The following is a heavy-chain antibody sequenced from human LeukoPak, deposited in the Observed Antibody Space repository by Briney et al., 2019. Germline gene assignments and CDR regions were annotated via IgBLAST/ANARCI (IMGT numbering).Heavy chain of an antibody. J-gene: IGHJ4*02. V-gene: IGHV3-21*01. Sequence: PGGSLRLSCAASGFTFSSYSMNWVRQAPGKGLEWVSSISSSSSYIYYADSVKGRFTISRDNAKNSLYLQMNSLRAEDTAVYYCARLYYDILTGHDYWGQGTLVTVSS. CDR3: ARLYYDILTGHDY. D-gene: IGHD3-9*01. CDR2: ISSSSSYI. CDR1: GFTFSSYS.